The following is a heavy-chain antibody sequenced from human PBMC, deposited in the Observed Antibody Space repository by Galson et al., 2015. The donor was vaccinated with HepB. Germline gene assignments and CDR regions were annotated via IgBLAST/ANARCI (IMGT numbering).Heavy chain of an antibody. J-gene: IGHJ5*02. Sequence: SVKVSCKASEYTFTGNYIHWVRQAPGQGLEWMGWINPNSGATNYAQKFQGRVTMTRDTSISIVYMEMSRLRFDDTAVYYCARAVWDIVVKPAALWFDPWGQGTLVTVSS. CDR1: EYTFTGNY. CDR2: INPNSGAT. V-gene: IGHV1-2*02. CDR3: ARAVWDIVVKPAALWFDP. D-gene: IGHD2-2*01.